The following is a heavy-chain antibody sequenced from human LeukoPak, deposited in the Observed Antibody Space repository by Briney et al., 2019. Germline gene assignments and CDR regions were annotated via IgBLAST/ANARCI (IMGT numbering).Heavy chain of an antibody. CDR1: GGSFSGYY. CDR2: INHSGST. CDR3: ARGLHSWDLKTYYFDY. J-gene: IGHJ4*02. D-gene: IGHD6-13*01. Sequence: SETLSLTCAVYGGSFSGYYWSWIRQPPGKGLEWIGEINHSGSTNYNPSLKSRVTISVDTSKNQFSLKLSSVTAADTAVYYYARGLHSWDLKTYYFDYWGQGTLVTVSS. V-gene: IGHV4-34*01.